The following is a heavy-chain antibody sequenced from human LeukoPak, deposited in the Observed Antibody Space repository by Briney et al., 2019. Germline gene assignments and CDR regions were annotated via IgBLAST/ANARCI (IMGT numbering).Heavy chain of an antibody. Sequence: ASVKVSCKASGYTFTSYGISWVRQALGQGLEWMGWISAYNGNTNYAQKLQGRVTMTRDTSISTAYMELSRLRSDDTAVYYCATDFTFGGVIVRQTGVFWGQGTLVTVSS. CDR3: ATDFTFGGVIVRQTGVF. J-gene: IGHJ4*02. CDR2: ISAYNGNT. V-gene: IGHV1-18*01. CDR1: GYTFTSYG. D-gene: IGHD3-16*02.